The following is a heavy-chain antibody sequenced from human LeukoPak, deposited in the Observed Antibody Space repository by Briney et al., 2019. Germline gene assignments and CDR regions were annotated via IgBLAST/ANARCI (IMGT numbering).Heavy chain of an antibody. J-gene: IGHJ4*02. D-gene: IGHD5-24*01. CDR2: IYSGGST. CDR3: ARGGDGYNYFDY. CDR1: VFTVSSNY. Sequence: PGGSLRLSCAASVFTVSSNYMSWVRQAPGKGLEGVSVIYSGGSTYYADSVKGRFTIFRDNSKNTLYLQMNSLRAENTAVYYCARGGDGYNYFDYWGQGTLVTVSS. V-gene: IGHV3-66*02.